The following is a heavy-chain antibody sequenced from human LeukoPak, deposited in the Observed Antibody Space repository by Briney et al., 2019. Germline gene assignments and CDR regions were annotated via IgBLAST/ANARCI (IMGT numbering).Heavy chain of an antibody. V-gene: IGHV1-69*02. J-gene: IGHJ3*02. CDR3: ARADCSSTSCLNAFDI. Sequence: SVKVSCKASGGTFSSYTISWVRQAPGQGLEWMGRIIPIFGIANYAQKFQGRVTITADKSTSTAYMELSSLRSEDTAVYYCARADCSSTSCLNAFDIWGQGTMVTVSS. CDR2: IIPIFGIA. D-gene: IGHD2-2*01. CDR1: GGTFSSYT.